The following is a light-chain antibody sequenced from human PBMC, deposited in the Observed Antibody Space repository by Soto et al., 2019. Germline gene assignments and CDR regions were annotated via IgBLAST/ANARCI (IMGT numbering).Light chain of an antibody. CDR1: QGITKW. CDR3: QQYKVYSKT. V-gene: IGKV1-5*01. CDR2: DAS. J-gene: IGKJ1*01. Sequence: DIQMTQSHSALSASVGDIVTITCLASQGITKWVAWYQQKPGKAPRLLIYDASTLESGVPSRFSGSGFGTDFALSISSLQPDDFATYYCQQYKVYSKTFGQGTKVDIK.